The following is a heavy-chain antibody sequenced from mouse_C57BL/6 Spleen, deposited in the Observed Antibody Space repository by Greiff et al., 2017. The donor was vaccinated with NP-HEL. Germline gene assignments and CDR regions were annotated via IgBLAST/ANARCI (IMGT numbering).Heavy chain of an antibody. CDR3: ARSDTTVVLDD. Sequence: VQLQQSGAELVRPGASVKLSCKASGYTFTDYYINWVKQRPGQGLEWIARIYPGSGNTYYNEKFKGKATLTAEKSSSTAYMQLSSLTSEDSAVYFCARSDTTVVLDDWGQGTTLTVSS. J-gene: IGHJ2*01. D-gene: IGHD1-1*01. CDR2: IYPGSGNT. CDR1: GYTFTDYY. V-gene: IGHV1-76*01.